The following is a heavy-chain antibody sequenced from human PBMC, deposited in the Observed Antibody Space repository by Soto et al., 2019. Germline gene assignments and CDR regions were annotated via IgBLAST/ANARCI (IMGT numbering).Heavy chain of an antibody. V-gene: IGHV3-33*06. Sequence: LRLSCVASGFTFSSYGMHRVRQAPGKGLEWVAVMSYDGSHEYYADSVKGRFTISRDNSKTILYLQMNSLRLEDTAVYYCAKGSVLRVVEAPLAILGGVDVWGQGAMVTVSS. CDR1: GFTFSSYG. D-gene: IGHD2-8*01. J-gene: IGHJ6*02. CDR3: AKGSVLRVVEAPLAILGGVDV. CDR2: MSYDGSHE.